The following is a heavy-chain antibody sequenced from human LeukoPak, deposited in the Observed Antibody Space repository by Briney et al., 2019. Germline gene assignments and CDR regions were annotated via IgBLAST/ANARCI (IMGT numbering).Heavy chain of an antibody. CDR2: ISAYNGNT. CDR3: LYYYDSSGGGPYYYGMDV. J-gene: IGHJ6*02. D-gene: IGHD3-22*01. Sequence: ASVKVSCKASGYTFTSYYMHWVRQAPGQGLEWMGWISAYNGNTNYAQKLQGRVTMTTDTSTSTAYMELRSLRSDDTAVYYCLYYYDSSGGGPYYYGMDVWGQGTTVTVSS. V-gene: IGHV1-18*04. CDR1: GYTFTSYY.